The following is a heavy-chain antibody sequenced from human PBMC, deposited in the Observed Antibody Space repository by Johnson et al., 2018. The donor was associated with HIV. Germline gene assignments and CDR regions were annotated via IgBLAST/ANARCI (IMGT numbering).Heavy chain of an antibody. J-gene: IGHJ3*02. CDR3: STGDIVVVVGAILLPLHDAFDI. Sequence: VQLVESGGGLVEPGGSLRLSCAASGFTFSNAWMNWVRQAPGKGLEWVGRIKSNSDEGTTDYATPVKGRFTISRDDSKNTLYLQMNSLKTEDTAVYYCSTGDIVVVVGAILLPLHDAFDIWGQGTMVTVSS. CDR2: IKSNSDEGTT. D-gene: IGHD2-15*01. V-gene: IGHV3-15*01. CDR1: GFTFSNAW.